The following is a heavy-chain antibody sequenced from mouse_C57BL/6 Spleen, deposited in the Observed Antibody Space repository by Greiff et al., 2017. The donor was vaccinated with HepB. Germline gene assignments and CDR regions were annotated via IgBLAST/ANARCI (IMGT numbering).Heavy chain of an antibody. CDR3: ARWDRDYAMDY. J-gene: IGHJ4*01. Sequence: VQLQQSGAELVKPGASVKISCKASGYAFSSYWMNWVKQRPGKGLEWIGQIYPGDGDTNYNGKFKGKATLTADKSSSTAYMQRSSLTSEDSAVYFCARWDRDYAMDYWGQGTSVTVSS. V-gene: IGHV1-80*01. D-gene: IGHD2-14*01. CDR1: GYAFSSYW. CDR2: IYPGDGDT.